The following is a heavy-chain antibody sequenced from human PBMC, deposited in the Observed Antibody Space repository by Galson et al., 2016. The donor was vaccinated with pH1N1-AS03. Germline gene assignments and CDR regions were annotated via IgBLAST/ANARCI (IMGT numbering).Heavy chain of an antibody. V-gene: IGHV6-1*01. CDR1: GDSVSSNTAA. Sequence: CAISGDSVSSNTAAWNWIRQSPSRGLEWLGRTYYRSKWYKWYNDYAVSVESRIIINADTSKNQFSLQLNSVTPEDTAVYYCVRDIYGDPLGEWGQGTLVTVSS. D-gene: IGHD4-17*01. CDR2: TYYRSKWYKWYN. J-gene: IGHJ4*02. CDR3: VRDIYGDPLGE.